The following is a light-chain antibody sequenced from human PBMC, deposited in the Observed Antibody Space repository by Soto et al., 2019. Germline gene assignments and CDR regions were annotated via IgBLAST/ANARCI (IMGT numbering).Light chain of an antibody. CDR3: QQYNVWPLT. CDR1: QSVNSN. CDR2: VAS. V-gene: IGKV3-15*01. Sequence: EIVMTQSPVTLYVSPGDRDTLSCRASQSVNSNLAWYQHKPGQTPKLLIYVASTRATGIPARFSGSGSGTEFTLTISSLQSEDFAVYYCQQYNVWPLTFGGGTKVEFK. J-gene: IGKJ4*01.